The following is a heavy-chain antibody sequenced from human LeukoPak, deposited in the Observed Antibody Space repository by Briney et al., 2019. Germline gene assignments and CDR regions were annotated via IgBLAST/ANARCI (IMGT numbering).Heavy chain of an antibody. CDR3: AIRLSGEIAVAADY. J-gene: IGHJ4*02. D-gene: IGHD6-19*01. Sequence: GASVKVSCKVSGYTLTELSMHWVRQAPGKGLEWMGGFDPEDGETIYAQKFQGRVTMTEDTSTDTAYMELSSLRSEDTAVYYCAIRLSGEIAVAADYWGQGTLVTVSS. CDR1: GYTLTELS. V-gene: IGHV1-24*01. CDR2: FDPEDGET.